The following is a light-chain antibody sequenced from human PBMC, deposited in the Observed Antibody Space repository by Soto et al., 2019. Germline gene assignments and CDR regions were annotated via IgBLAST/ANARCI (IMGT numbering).Light chain of an antibody. Sequence: LTPAASVSGPPGQWVSVGCAGNGRVVGAYNLVSWYQQHPGKAPKLIICEVNTRPSGISNRFSGSKSGDTASLTISGLQAEDEADYFCRSYAGTVAYVFGAGNKVTVL. CDR2: EVN. CDR1: GRVVGAYNL. J-gene: IGLJ1*01. V-gene: IGLV2-23*02. CDR3: RSYAGTVAYV.